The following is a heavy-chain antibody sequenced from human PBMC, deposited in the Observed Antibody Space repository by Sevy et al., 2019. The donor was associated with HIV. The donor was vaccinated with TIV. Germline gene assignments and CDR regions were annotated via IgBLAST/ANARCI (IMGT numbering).Heavy chain of an antibody. CDR1: GGTFSSYA. V-gene: IGHV1-69*13. CDR3: ARDAYDYIWGSYRSD. D-gene: IGHD3-16*02. CDR2: IIPIFGTA. J-gene: IGHJ4*02. Sequence: ASVKVSCKASGGTFSSYAISWVRQAPGQGLEWMGGIIPIFGTANYAQKFQGRVTITADESTSTAYMELSSLRSEETAVYYCARDAYDYIWGSYRSDWGQGTLVTVSS.